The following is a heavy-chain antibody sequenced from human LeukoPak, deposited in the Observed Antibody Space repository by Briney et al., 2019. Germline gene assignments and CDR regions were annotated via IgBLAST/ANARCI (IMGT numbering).Heavy chain of an antibody. J-gene: IGHJ4*02. CDR1: GFTFSSYW. V-gene: IGHV3-7*01. CDR3: ARGAHYYDSSGFYADFDY. Sequence: GGSLRLSCVASGFTFSSYWMSWVRQAPGKGLEWVANIKQDGSEENYVDTAKGRFTISRDNAKNSLYLQMNSLRAEDTAVYYCARGAHYYDSSGFYADFDYWGQGTLVTVSS. D-gene: IGHD3-22*01. CDR2: IKQDGSEE.